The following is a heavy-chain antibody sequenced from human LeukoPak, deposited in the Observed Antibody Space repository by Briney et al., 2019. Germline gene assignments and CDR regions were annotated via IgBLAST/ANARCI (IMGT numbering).Heavy chain of an antibody. CDR1: GGTFSSYA. D-gene: IGHD5-24*01. J-gene: IGHJ4*02. CDR2: IIPIFGTA. V-gene: IGHV1-69*06. CDR3: ASTSRWLQLRYYFDY. Sequence: GASVKVPCKASGGTFSSYAISWVRQAPGQGLEWMGGIIPIFGTANYAQKFQGRVTITADKSTSTAYMELSSLRSEDTAVYYCASTSRWLQLRYYFDYWGQGTLVTVSS.